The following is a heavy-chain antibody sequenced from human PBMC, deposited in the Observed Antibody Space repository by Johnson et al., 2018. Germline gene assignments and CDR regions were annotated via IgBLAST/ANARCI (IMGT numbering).Heavy chain of an antibody. J-gene: IGHJ3*02. Sequence: QVQLVESGGGVVQPGRSLRLSCAASGFTFSSYGMHWVRQAPGKGLEWVAVISYDGSNKYYADSVKGRFTISRDNSKNTLYLPMNSLRAEDTAVYYCTRPLVPGGRDAFDIWGQRTRVTVSS. CDR2: ISYDGSNK. D-gene: IGHD2-21*02. CDR3: TRPLVPGGRDAFDI. CDR1: GFTFSSYG. V-gene: IGHV3-30*03.